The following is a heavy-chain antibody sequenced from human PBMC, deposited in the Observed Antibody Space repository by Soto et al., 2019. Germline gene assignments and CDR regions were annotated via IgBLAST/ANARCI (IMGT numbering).Heavy chain of an antibody. CDR2: IVPIVDTS. CDR1: GGTFSSYA. J-gene: IGHJ4*02. V-gene: IGHV1-69*12. Sequence: QVQLVQSGAEVRQPASSVKVSCKTSGGTFSSYAISWVRQAPGQGLEWMGGIVPIVDTSTYAQKFQGRVTITADESTSTVSMDLSSLRSDDTAAYYCVRVVAIPGYPDNWGQGALVTVSS. D-gene: IGHD5-12*01. CDR3: VRVVAIPGYPDN.